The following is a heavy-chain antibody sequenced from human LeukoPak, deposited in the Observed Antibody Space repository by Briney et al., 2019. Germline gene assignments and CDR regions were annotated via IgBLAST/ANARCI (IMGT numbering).Heavy chain of an antibody. D-gene: IGHD3-22*01. CDR1: GDSFNGYY. V-gene: IGHV4-59*08. CDR3: ARSSYYYNSSGYYYFFDY. CDR2: IYNSGST. Sequence: SETLSLTCTVSGDSFNGYYWSWIRQPPGKGLEWIGYIYNSGSTNYNASLKNRVTFSVDTSKNQFSLRLSSVTAADTAVYYCARSSYYYNSSGYYYFFDYWGQGTLVTVSS. J-gene: IGHJ4*02.